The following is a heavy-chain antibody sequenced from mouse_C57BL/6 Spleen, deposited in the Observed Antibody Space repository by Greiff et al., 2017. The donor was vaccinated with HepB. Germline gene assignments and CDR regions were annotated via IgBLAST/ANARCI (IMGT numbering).Heavy chain of an antibody. CDR3: ARMSNDEEWFAY. CDR1: GYTFTSYW. J-gene: IGHJ3*01. Sequence: QVQLQQPGAELVKPGASVKMSCKASGYTFTSYWITWVKQRPGQGLEWIGDIYPGSGSTNYNEKFKSKATLTVDTSSSTAYMQLSSLTSEDSAVYYCARMSNDEEWFAYWGQGTLVTVSA. D-gene: IGHD2-12*01. CDR2: IYPGSGST. V-gene: IGHV1-55*01.